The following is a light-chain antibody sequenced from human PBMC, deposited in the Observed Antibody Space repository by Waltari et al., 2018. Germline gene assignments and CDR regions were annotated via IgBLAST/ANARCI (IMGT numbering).Light chain of an antibody. CDR3: TSYTTSFTVV. CDR1: SSYIGCYNH. CDR2: GVN. V-gene: IGLV2-14*03. Sequence: QSALTQPASVSGSPGQSITISCTGTSSYIGCYNHVPWFQQHPGRAPKLIIYGVNNRPSGISNRFSGSKSGNTASLTISGLQAEDESHYYCTSYTTSFTVVFGGGTKLTVL. J-gene: IGLJ2*01.